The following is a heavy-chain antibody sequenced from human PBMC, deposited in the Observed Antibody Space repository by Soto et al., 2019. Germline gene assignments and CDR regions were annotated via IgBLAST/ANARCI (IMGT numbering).Heavy chain of an antibody. CDR3: AITDYFDY. CDR2: IIPIIGTA. J-gene: IGHJ4*02. CDR1: AGAFSSYA. Sequence: LVKRSFKRSAGAFSSYAVSWVRQAPGQGVEWMGGIIPIIGTANYAQKFQGRVTITADESTSTAYMELSSLRAEDKAVYYCAITDYFDYWGQGTLVTVSS. V-gene: IGHV1-69*13.